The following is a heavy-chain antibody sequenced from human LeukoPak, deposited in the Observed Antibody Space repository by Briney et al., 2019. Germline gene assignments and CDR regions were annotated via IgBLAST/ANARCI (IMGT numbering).Heavy chain of an antibody. D-gene: IGHD4/OR15-4a*01. CDR3: AKDSSPYGATEIDY. Sequence: PGGSLRLSCVASGFTFSNYGMHWVRQAPGKGLEWVTVISYDGSKRYYVDSVKGRFTISRDNAKNTLYLQMNSLRAEDTAVYYCAKDSSPYGATEIDYWGQGILVTVSS. CDR2: ISYDGSKR. CDR1: GFTFSNYG. V-gene: IGHV3-30*18. J-gene: IGHJ4*02.